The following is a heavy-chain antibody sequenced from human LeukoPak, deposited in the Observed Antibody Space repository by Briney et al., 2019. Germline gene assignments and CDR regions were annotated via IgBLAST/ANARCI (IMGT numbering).Heavy chain of an antibody. Sequence: GGSLRLSCAASGFTFGSYSMNWVRQAPGKGLEWVSYISSSSSTIYYADSVKGRFTISRDNAKNSLYLQVNSLRAEDTAVYYCARESKQKLGYCSSTSCYANWFDPWGQGTLVTVSS. CDR1: GFTFGSYS. CDR3: ARESKQKLGYCSSTSCYANWFDP. J-gene: IGHJ5*02. V-gene: IGHV3-48*01. CDR2: ISSSSSTI. D-gene: IGHD2-2*01.